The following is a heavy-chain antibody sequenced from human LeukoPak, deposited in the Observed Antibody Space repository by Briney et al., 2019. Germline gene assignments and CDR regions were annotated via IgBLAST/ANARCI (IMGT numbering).Heavy chain of an antibody. CDR1: GGSFSVYY. CDR3: ARGDDYGAVYYYYMDV. V-gene: IGHV4-34*12. Sequence: SETLSLTCAVSGGSFSVYYWSWVRQPPGKGLEWIGEIVHSGSTNYNPSLKNRVSISVDTSKNQFSLKLSSVTAADTAVYYCARGDDYGAVYYYYMDVWGKGTTVTVSS. J-gene: IGHJ6*03. D-gene: IGHD4-17*01. CDR2: IVHSGST.